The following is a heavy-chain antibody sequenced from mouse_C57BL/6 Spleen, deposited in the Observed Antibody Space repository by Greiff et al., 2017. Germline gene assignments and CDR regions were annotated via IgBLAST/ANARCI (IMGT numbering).Heavy chain of an antibody. CDR2: ISYAGSN. CDR1: GYSITSGYY. J-gene: IGHJ1*03. Sequence: VQLMESGPGLVKPSQSLSLTCSVTGYSITSGYYWNWIRQFPGNKLEWMGYISYAGSNNSNTSLKNPIFITRDTSKNQIFLKLNSVTTEDTATYYCARDYYGSEGWYFDVWGTGTTVTVSS. V-gene: IGHV3-6*01. CDR3: ARDYYGSEGWYFDV. D-gene: IGHD1-1*01.